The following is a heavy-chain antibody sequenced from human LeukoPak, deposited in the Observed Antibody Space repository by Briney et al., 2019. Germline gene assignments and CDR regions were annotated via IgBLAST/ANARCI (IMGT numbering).Heavy chain of an antibody. CDR2: ISGSGGST. D-gene: IGHD3-22*01. V-gene: IGHV3-23*01. J-gene: IGHJ4*02. Sequence: GGSLRLSCAASGFTFSSYAMSWVRQAPGKGLEWVSAISGSGGSTYYADSVKGRFTISRDNSENTLYLQMNSLRAEDTAVYYCAKDPPLYYDSSGYYLGTDYWGQGTLVTVSS. CDR3: AKDPPLYYDSSGYYLGTDY. CDR1: GFTFSSYA.